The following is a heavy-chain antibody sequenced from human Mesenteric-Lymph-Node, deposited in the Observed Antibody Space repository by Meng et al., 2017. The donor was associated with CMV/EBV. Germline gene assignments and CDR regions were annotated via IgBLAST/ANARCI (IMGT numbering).Heavy chain of an antibody. J-gene: IGHJ2*01. Sequence: SGGTFSSDASSWVRQAPGQGLEWMGGVIPIFGTTNYAQKFQGRVTITADESTSTAYMDLSSLRSEDTAVYYCASDRTNGYSGYWYFDLWGRGTLVTVSS. CDR3: ASDRTNGYSGYWYFDL. V-gene: IGHV1-69*01. CDR2: VIPIFGTT. D-gene: IGHD5-12*01. CDR1: GGTFSSDA.